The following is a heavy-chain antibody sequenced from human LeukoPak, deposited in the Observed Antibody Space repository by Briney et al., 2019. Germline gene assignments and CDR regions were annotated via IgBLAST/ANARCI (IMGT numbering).Heavy chain of an antibody. Sequence: GGSLRLSCAASGFTFSDYAMSWVRQAPGKGLEWVSAISGSGGSTYYADSVKGRFTISRDNSKNTLYLQMNSLRAEDTAVYYCAKGDGSGSYYYYYMDVWGKGTTVTVSS. V-gene: IGHV3-23*01. CDR1: GFTFSDYA. CDR3: AKGDGSGSYYYYYMDV. CDR2: ISGSGGST. D-gene: IGHD3-10*01. J-gene: IGHJ6*03.